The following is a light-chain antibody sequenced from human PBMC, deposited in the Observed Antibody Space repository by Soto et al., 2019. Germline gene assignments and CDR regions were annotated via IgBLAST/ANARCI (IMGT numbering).Light chain of an antibody. J-gene: IGLJ3*02. V-gene: IGLV1-40*01. Sequence: QAVVTQPPSVSAAPGQRVTISCTGSSYNIGAGYDVHGYQQLPGTAPKLLIYGNSNRPSGVPDRFSGSKSGTSASLAITGLQAEDEADYYCQSYDSSLSALFGGGTELTVL. CDR1: SYNIGAGYD. CDR2: GNS. CDR3: QSYDSSLSAL.